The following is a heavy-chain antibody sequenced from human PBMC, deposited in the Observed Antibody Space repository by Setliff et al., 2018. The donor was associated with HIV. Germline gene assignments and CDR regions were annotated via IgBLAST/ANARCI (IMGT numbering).Heavy chain of an antibody. V-gene: IGHV1-3*01. CDR3: ARDSGDDYSDYYYYGMDV. CDR2: MNATNGDT. Sequence: GASVKVSCKASGYRFISYPMHWVRQAPGQRLEWMGWMNATNGDTKYSQKFQDRVTFTRDTSASTAYMELSSLRSEDTALYYCARDSGDDYSDYYYYGMDVWGQGTTVTVSS. D-gene: IGHD4-4*01. CDR1: GYRFISYP. J-gene: IGHJ6*02.